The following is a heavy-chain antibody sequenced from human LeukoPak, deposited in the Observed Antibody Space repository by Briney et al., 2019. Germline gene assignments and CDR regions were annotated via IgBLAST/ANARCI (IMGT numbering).Heavy chain of an antibody. D-gene: IGHD7-27*01. CDR2: IYYSGST. Sequence: SETQSLTCTVSGGSISSTIYYWGWIRQPPGKGLEWIGSIYYSGSTYYNPSLKSRVTISVDTSKNQFSLKLSSVTAADTAVYYCARLSGDPYYYNMDVWGKGTTVTVSS. CDR1: GGSISSTIYY. CDR3: ARLSGDPYYYNMDV. J-gene: IGHJ6*03. V-gene: IGHV4-39*07.